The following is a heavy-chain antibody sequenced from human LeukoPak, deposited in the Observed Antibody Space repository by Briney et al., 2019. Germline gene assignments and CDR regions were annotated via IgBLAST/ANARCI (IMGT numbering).Heavy chain of an antibody. D-gene: IGHD4-23*01. CDR3: AREAVGWGAFDI. Sequence: PSETLSLTCTVSGGSISSGSYYWSWIRQPAGKGLEWIGRIYTSGSTNYNPSLKSRVTISVDTSKNQFSLKLSSVTAADTAVYYCAREAVGWGAFDIWGQGTMDTVSS. CDR1: GGSISSGSYY. J-gene: IGHJ3*02. CDR2: IYTSGST. V-gene: IGHV4-61*02.